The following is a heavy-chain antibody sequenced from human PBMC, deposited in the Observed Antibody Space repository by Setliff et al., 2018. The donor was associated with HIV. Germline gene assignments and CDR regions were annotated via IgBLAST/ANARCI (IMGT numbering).Heavy chain of an antibody. Sequence: SETLSLTCIVSGGSMNNYYWNWVRQTPGKGLGWIGYIYENDYTHYTVSLRSRVTISMDTSKNQFSLTLRSVTAADRAIYYCARAQMHRGVVAWSLYYFDYWGQGALVTVSS. V-gene: IGHV4-59*01. CDR2: IYENDYT. D-gene: IGHD3-10*01. CDR3: ARAQMHRGVVAWSLYYFDY. J-gene: IGHJ4*02. CDR1: GGSMNNYY.